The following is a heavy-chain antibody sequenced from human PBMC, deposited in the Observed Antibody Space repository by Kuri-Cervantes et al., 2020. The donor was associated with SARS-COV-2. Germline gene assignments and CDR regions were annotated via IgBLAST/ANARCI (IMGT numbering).Heavy chain of an antibody. V-gene: IGHV3-30*03. CDR3: ARVVRGVIIEGDY. J-gene: IGHJ4*02. CDR2: ISYDGSNK. D-gene: IGHD3-10*01. CDR1: GFTFSSYG. Sequence: GESLKISCAASGFTFSSYGMHWVRQAPGKGLEWVAVISYDGSNKYYADSVKGRFTISRDNSKNTLYLQMNSLRAEDTAVCYCARVVRGVIIEGDYWGQGTLVTVSS.